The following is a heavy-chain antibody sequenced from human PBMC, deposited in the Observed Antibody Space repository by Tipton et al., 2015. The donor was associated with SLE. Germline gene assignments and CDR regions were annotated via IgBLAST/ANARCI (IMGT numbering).Heavy chain of an antibody. J-gene: IGHJ2*01. Sequence: TLSLTCTVSGGSISSYYWSWIRQPPGKGLEWIGYIYYSGSTNYNPSLKSRVTISVDTSKNQFSLKLSSVTAADTAVYYCARDVGSHGDWYFDLWGRGTLVTVSS. D-gene: IGHD1-26*01. CDR2: IYYSGST. CDR1: GGSISSYY. CDR3: ARDVGSHGDWYFDL. V-gene: IGHV4-59*01.